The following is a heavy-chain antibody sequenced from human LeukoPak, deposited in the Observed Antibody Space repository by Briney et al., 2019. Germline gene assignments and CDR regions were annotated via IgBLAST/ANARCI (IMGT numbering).Heavy chain of an antibody. CDR1: GFTFSNHG. CDR3: ARGGSYLSAFDI. CDR2: IFSSSTYI. J-gene: IGHJ3*02. V-gene: IGHV3-21*04. D-gene: IGHD1-26*01. Sequence: GGTLRLSCAASGFTFSNHGMNWVRQAPGKGLGWVSFIFSSSTYIYYTDSVKGRFTISRDNARNSLYLQMDNLRAEATAVYYCARGGSYLSAFDIWGQGTMVTVSS.